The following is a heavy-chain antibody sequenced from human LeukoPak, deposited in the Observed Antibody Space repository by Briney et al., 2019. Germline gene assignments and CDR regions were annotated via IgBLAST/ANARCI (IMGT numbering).Heavy chain of an antibody. D-gene: IGHD5-12*01. V-gene: IGHV3-30*04. CDR2: ISYDGSNK. J-gene: IGHJ4*02. CDR3: ARDTEGWLRSPLDY. Sequence: PGRSLRLSCAASGFTFSSYAMHWVRQAPGKGLEWVAVISYDGSNKYYADSVKGRFTISRDNSKNTLYLQMNSLRAEDTAVYYCARDTEGWLRSPLDYWGQGTLVTVSS. CDR1: GFTFSSYA.